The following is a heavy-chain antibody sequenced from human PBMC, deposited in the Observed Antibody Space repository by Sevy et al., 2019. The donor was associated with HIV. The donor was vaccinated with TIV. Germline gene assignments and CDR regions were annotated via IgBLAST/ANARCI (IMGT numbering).Heavy chain of an antibody. D-gene: IGHD3-22*01. Sequence: GGSLRLSCAASGFTFSSYWMSWVRQAPGKGLEWVANIKQDGSEKYYVDSVKGRVTISRDNAKNSLYLQMNSLRAEDTAVYYCAREINYYDSSGYPINYFDYWGQGTLVTVYS. J-gene: IGHJ4*02. CDR3: AREINYYDSSGYPINYFDY. CDR1: GFTFSSYW. CDR2: IKQDGSEK. V-gene: IGHV3-7*01.